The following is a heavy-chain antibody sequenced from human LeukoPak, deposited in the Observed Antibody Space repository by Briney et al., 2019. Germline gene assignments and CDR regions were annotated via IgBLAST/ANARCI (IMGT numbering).Heavy chain of an antibody. CDR2: ISAYNGNT. D-gene: IGHD1-7*01. J-gene: IGHJ4*02. V-gene: IGHV1-18*01. CDR3: ARGFRRAGTTSRWGY. Sequence: ASVKVSCKASGYTFTSYGISWVRQAPGQGLEWMGWISAYNGNTNYAQKLQGRVTMTRNTSISTAYMELSSLRSEDTAVYYCARGFRRAGTTSRWGYWGQGTLVTVSS. CDR1: GYTFTSYG.